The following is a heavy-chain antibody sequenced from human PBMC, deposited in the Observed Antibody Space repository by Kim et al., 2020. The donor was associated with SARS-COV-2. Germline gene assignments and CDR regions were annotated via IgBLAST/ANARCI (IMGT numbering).Heavy chain of an antibody. CDR1: GYTFTGYY. D-gene: IGHD3-10*01. V-gene: IGHV1-2*06. CDR3: ARGSGGGSGTYTCDY. J-gene: IGHJ4*02. CDR2: INPNSGAT. Sequence: ASVKVSCKSYGYTFTGYYIHWVRQAPGQRLEWMGRINPNSGATNYVQKFQGRVTMTRDTSISPAYMELSRLRSDDTAVYYCARGSGGGSGTYTCDYWGQG.